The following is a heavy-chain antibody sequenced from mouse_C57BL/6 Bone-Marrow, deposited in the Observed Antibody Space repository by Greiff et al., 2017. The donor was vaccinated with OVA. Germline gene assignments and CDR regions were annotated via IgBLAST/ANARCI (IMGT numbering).Heavy chain of an antibody. Sequence: VQLQQPGAELVKPGASVKMSCKASGYTFTSYWITWVKQRPGQGLEWIGDIYPGSGSTNYNEKFKSKATLTVDTSSSTAYMQLSSLTSEDSAVYFCARAVYYGNSLDYWGQGTTLTVSS. D-gene: IGHD1-1*01. V-gene: IGHV1-55*01. J-gene: IGHJ2*01. CDR3: ARAVYYGNSLDY. CDR1: GYTFTSYW. CDR2: IYPGSGST.